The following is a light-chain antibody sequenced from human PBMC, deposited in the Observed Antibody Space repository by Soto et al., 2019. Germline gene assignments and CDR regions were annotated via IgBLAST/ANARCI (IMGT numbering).Light chain of an antibody. Sequence: DIQMTQSPSTLSASVGDKVTITCRASQSISSWLAWYQQKPGKAPKLLIYKASSLDTGVPGRLSGIGSGTEFTLTISTLQPDNFEPDDCQQYTRTVGHGIKVVIK. V-gene: IGKV1-5*03. J-gene: IGKJ1*01. CDR1: QSISSW. CDR3: QQYTRT. CDR2: KAS.